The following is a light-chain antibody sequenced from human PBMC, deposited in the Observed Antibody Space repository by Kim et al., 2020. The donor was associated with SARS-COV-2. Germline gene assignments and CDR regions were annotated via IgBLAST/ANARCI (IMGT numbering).Light chain of an antibody. CDR2: EVS. CDR3: CSYAGSSTPWV. J-gene: IGLJ3*02. V-gene: IGLV2-23*02. CDR1: SSDVGSYNL. Sequence: QSFTISGTGTSSDVGSYNLVSGYQQHPGKAPKLMIYEVSKRPSGVSNRFSGSKSGNTASLTISGLQAEDEADYYCCSYAGSSTPWVFGGGTQLTVL.